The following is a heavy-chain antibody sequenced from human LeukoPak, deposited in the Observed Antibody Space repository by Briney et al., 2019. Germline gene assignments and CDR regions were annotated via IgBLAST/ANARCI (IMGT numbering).Heavy chain of an antibody. J-gene: IGHJ3*02. CDR2: IYYSGST. CDR1: GDSISIYY. V-gene: IGHV4-59*08. Sequence: SETLSLTCAVSGDSISIYYWSWIRQPPGKGLEWIGYIYYSGSTNYDSSLKRRVTISVDTSKTQYPLKQSSVTAADTAVYYCARRAVAADLDAFDIWGQGTMVTVSS. D-gene: IGHD6-19*01. CDR3: ARRAVAADLDAFDI.